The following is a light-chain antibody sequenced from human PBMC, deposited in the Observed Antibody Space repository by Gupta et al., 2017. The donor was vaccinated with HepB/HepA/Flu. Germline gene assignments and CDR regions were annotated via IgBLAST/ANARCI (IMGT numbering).Light chain of an antibody. Sequence: DIQMTQSPSSLSASVGDRVTITCRASQDISNCLAWFQQKPGTAPKFLIYAVSTLLSGVPSRFSGSGSGTEFTLTIDRLQPEDFATYYCQQYDTYPWTFGQGTKVEI. CDR1: QDISNC. CDR3: QQYDTYPWT. J-gene: IGKJ1*01. CDR2: AVS. V-gene: IGKV1-16*01.